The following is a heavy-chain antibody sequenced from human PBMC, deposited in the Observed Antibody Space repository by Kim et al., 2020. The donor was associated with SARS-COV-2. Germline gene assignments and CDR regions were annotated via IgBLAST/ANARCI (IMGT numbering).Heavy chain of an antibody. CDR2: K. V-gene: IGHV3-7*01. Sequence: KYYVDYEKGRFTISRDQAKNALYLQLNSLRAEDPSVYYCARVPPSGWSFDYWGQGTLVTVSS. D-gene: IGHD6-19*01. CDR3: ARVPPSGWSFDY. J-gene: IGHJ4*02.